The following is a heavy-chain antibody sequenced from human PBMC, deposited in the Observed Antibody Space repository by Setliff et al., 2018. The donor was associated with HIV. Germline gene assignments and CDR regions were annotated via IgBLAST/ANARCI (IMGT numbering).Heavy chain of an antibody. Sequence: SGPTLVNPTQTLTLTCTFSGFSFTTSGLCVSWIRHPPGKALEWLARIDWDDDRYYSTSLMTWLTISKDTSKNQVVLIMTNMNPVDTATYYCTRRSTGGYYDYWGQGTLVTVSS. CDR1: GFSFTTSGLC. CDR3: TRRSTGGYYDY. D-gene: IGHD3-22*01. V-gene: IGHV2-70*11. CDR2: IDWDDDR. J-gene: IGHJ4*02.